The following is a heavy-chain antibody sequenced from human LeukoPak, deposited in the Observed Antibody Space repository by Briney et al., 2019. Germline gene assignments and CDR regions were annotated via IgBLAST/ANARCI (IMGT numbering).Heavy chain of an antibody. J-gene: IGHJ4*02. D-gene: IGHD6-13*01. CDR2: ISSSSSYI. CDR3: AREKSWSNFDY. V-gene: IGHV3-21*01. Sequence: TGGSLRLSCTASGFTFDTYAVNWVRQAPGKGLEWVSSISSSSSYIYYADSVKGRFTISRDNAKNSLYLQMNSLRAEDTAVYYCAREKSWSNFDYWGQGTLVTVSS. CDR1: GFTFDTYA.